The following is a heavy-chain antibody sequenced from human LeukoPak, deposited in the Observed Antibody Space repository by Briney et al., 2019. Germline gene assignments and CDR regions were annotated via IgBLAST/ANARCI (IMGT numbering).Heavy chain of an antibody. CDR3: ARLALGSSGYNPFDY. CDR1: GGSFSGYY. CDR2: IYYSGST. J-gene: IGHJ4*02. Sequence: SETLSLTCSVYGGSFSGYYWSWIRQPPGKGLEWIGYIYYSGSTNYNPSLKSRVTISVDTSKNQFSLKLSSVTAADTAVYYCARLALGSSGYNPFDYWGQGTLVTVSS. V-gene: IGHV4-59*08. D-gene: IGHD3-22*01.